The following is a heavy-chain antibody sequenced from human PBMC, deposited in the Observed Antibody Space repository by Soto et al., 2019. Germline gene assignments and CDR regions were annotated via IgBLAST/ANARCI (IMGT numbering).Heavy chain of an antibody. V-gene: IGHV4-31*03. D-gene: IGHD1-7*01. J-gene: IGHJ4*02. CDR3: ARGRYNWNYGPFDY. Sequence: PSETLSLTCTVSGGSISSGGYYWSWIRQHPGKGLEWIGYIYYSGSTYYNPSLKSRVTISVDTSKNQFSLKLSSVTAADTAVYYCARGRYNWNYGPFDYWGQGTLVTVSS. CDR2: IYYSGST. CDR1: GGSISSGGYY.